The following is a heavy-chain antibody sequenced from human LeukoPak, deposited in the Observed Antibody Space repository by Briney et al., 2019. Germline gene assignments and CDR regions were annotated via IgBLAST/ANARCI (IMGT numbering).Heavy chain of an antibody. CDR2: IYYSGST. CDR3: ARVKRYIYYYYWYGMDV. V-gene: IGHV4-31*03. CDR1: GGSISSGGYY. D-gene: IGHD5-18*01. Sequence: SETLSLTCTVSGGSISSGGYYWSWIRQHPGKGLEWIGYIYYSGSTYYNPSLKSRVTISVDTSKNQFSLKLSSVTAADTAVYYCARVKRYIYYYYWYGMDVWGQGTTVTVSS. J-gene: IGHJ6*02.